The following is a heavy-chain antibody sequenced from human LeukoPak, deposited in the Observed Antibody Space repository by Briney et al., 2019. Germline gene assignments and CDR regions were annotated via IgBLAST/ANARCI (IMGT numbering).Heavy chain of an antibody. D-gene: IGHD3-22*01. CDR1: GGSISSGGYY. CDR2: IYYSGST. CDR3: ARVYYYDSSGYYYYYYYGMDV. J-gene: IGHJ6*02. V-gene: IGHV4-31*03. Sequence: SQTLSLTCTVSGGSISSGGYYWSWIRQHPGKGLEWIGYIYYSGSTYYNPSLKSRVTISVDTSKNQFSLKLSSVTAADTAVYYCARVYYYDSSGYYYYYYYGMDVWGQGTTVTVSS.